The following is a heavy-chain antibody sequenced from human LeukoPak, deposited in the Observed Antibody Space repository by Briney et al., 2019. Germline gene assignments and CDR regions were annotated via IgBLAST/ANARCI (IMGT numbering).Heavy chain of an antibody. CDR1: GYTFTSYG. Sequence: ASVKVSCKASGYTFTSYGISWVRQAPGQGLERMGWISAYNGNTNYAQKLQGRVTMTTDTSTSTAYMELRSLRSDDTAVYYCARDLEPYGGNLGAGDYWGQGTLVTVSS. J-gene: IGHJ4*02. D-gene: IGHD4-23*01. CDR2: ISAYNGNT. CDR3: ARDLEPYGGNLGAGDY. V-gene: IGHV1-18*01.